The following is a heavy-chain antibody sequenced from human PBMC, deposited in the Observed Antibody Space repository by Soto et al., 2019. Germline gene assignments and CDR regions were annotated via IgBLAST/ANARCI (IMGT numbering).Heavy chain of an antibody. D-gene: IGHD2-15*01. J-gene: IGHJ6*02. Sequence: GESLKISCKGSGYSFTSYWVTWVRQMPGKGLEWMGRIDPSDSYTNYNPPFQGHVTISVDKSISTAYLQWSSLKASDTAMYYCARLYGGSSGMDVWGQGTTVTVSS. V-gene: IGHV5-10-1*01. CDR1: GYSFTSYW. CDR2: IDPSDSYT. CDR3: ARLYGGSSGMDV.